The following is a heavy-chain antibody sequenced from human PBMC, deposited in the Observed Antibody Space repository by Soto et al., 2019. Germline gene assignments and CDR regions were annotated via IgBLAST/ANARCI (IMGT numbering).Heavy chain of an antibody. CDR1: GFTFSSYA. CDR2: ISYDGSNK. V-gene: IGHV3-30-3*01. J-gene: IGHJ4*02. Sequence: PGGSLRLPCAASGFTFSSYAMHWVRQAPGKGLEWVAVISYDGSNKYYADSVKGRFTISRDNSKNTLYLQMNSLRAEDTAVYYCARSSGYHLHDFDYWGQGTLVTVSS. D-gene: IGHD3-22*01. CDR3: ARSSGYHLHDFDY.